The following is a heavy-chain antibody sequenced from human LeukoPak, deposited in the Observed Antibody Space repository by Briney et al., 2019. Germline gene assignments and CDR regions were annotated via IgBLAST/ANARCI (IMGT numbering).Heavy chain of an antibody. D-gene: IGHD3-10*01. CDR1: GFTFSDFY. Sequence: GGSLRLSCAASGFTFSDFYMGWIRQAPGKGLECVSYISSGGYNIHYADSVKDRFTISRDDAQNSLTLQMNSLTAEDTAVFYCARGSRYGSGSHFDFWGQGNLVTVSS. CDR3: ARGSRYGSGSHFDF. J-gene: IGHJ4*02. CDR2: ISSGGYNI. V-gene: IGHV3-11*01.